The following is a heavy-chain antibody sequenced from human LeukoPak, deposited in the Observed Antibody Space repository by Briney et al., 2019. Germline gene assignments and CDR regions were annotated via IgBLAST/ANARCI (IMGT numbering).Heavy chain of an antibody. V-gene: IGHV4-59*01. CDR1: GGSIRSYY. CDR2: IFYSGST. Sequence: NPSETLSLTCTVSGGSIRSYYWSWIRQPPGKGLEWIGYIFYSGSTNYNPSLKSRVTISVDTSKNQFSLKLSSATAADTAVYYCARARSTSWYFPWGQGTLVTVSS. D-gene: IGHD6-13*01. J-gene: IGHJ5*02. CDR3: ARARSTSWYFP.